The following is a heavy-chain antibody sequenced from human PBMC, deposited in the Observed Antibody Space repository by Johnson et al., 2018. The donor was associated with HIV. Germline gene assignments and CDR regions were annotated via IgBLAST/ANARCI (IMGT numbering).Heavy chain of an antibody. D-gene: IGHD2-15*01. Sequence: VQLVESGGGLVKPGGSLRLSCAASGFTFSNAWMSWVRQAPGKGLEWVGRIKSKTDGGTTDYAAPVKGRFTISRDNSKNTLYLQMNSLRAEDTAVYYCAKEGRGGAFDIWGQGTMVTVSS. CDR3: AKEGRGGAFDI. J-gene: IGHJ3*02. CDR1: GFTFSNAW. CDR2: IKSKTDGGTT. V-gene: IGHV3-15*01.